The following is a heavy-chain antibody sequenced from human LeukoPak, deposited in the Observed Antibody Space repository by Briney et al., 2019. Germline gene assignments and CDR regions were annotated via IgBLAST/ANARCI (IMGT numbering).Heavy chain of an antibody. V-gene: IGHV4-31*03. Sequence: SETLSLTCTVSGGSISSSSYYWGWIRQPPGKGLEWIGYIYYSGSTYYNPSLKSRVTISGDTSKNQFSLRLSSVTAADTAVYYCARNYYFDLWGQGTLVTVSS. CDR1: GGSISSSSYY. CDR2: IYYSGST. CDR3: ARNYYFDL. J-gene: IGHJ4*02.